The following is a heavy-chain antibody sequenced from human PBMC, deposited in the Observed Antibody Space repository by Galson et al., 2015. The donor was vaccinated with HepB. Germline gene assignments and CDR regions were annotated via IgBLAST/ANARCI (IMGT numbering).Heavy chain of an antibody. D-gene: IGHD5-24*01. CDR1: GFTFSSYW. CDR3: ARVRSRDGYKHIDY. J-gene: IGHJ4*02. CDR2: INSDGSST. Sequence: SLRLSCAASGFTFSSYWMHWVRQAPGKGLVWVSRINSDGSSTSYADSVKGRFTISRDNAKNTLYLQMNSLRAEDTAVYYCARVRSRDGYKHIDYWGQGTLVTVSS. V-gene: IGHV3-74*01.